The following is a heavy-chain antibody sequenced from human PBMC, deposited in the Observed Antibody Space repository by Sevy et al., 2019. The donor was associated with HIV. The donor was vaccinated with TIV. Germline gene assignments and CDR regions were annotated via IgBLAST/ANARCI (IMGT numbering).Heavy chain of an antibody. CDR3: VKEFPPNFRYLDWLLAN. CDR1: GFTFSSYA. D-gene: IGHD3-9*01. Sequence: GGSLRLSCSASGFTFSSYAMHWVRQAPGKGLEYVSAISSNGGSTYYADSVKGRFTISRVNSKNTQYLQMSRLRAEDTAVYYCVKEFPPNFRYLDWLLANWGQGTLVTVSS. V-gene: IGHV3-64D*06. J-gene: IGHJ4*02. CDR2: ISSNGGST.